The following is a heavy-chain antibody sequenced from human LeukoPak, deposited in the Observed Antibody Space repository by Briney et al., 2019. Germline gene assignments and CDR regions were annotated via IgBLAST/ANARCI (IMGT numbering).Heavy chain of an antibody. CDR2: INYSGST. J-gene: IGHJ6*02. CDR1: DGSISNHY. V-gene: IGHV4-59*11. Sequence: SETLSLTCPVSDGSISNHYWSWIRQPPGKGLEWIGNINYSGSTKYNPSLKSRVVMSVDTSKNQFSLKLSSVTAADTAVYYCAALGYYGMDVWDQGTTVTVSS. CDR3: AALGYYGMDV.